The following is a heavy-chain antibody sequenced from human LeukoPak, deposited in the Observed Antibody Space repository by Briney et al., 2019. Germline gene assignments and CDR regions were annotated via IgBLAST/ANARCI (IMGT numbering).Heavy chain of an antibody. J-gene: IGHJ5*02. Sequence: SETLSLTCAVYGGSFSGYYWSWIRQPPGRGLEWIGEINHSGSTNYNPSLKSRVTISVDTSKNQFSLKLSSVTAEDTAVYYCARGQGVGATTFWFDPWGQGTLVTVSS. D-gene: IGHD1-26*01. CDR3: ARGQGVGATTFWFDP. V-gene: IGHV4-34*01. CDR1: GGSFSGYY. CDR2: INHSGST.